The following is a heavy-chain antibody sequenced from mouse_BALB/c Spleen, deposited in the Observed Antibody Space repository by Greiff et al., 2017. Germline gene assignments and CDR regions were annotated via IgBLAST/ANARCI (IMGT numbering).Heavy chain of an antibody. J-gene: IGHJ3*01. Sequence: VQLQQSGAELAKPGASVKMCKASGYTFTSYWMHWVKQRPGQGLEWIGYINPSTGYTEYNQKFKDKATLTADKSSSTAYMQLSSLTSEDSAVYYCARAITPAWFAYWGQGTLVTVSA. CDR2: INPSTGYT. V-gene: IGHV1-7*01. CDR1: GYTFTSYW. CDR3: ARAITPAWFAY. D-gene: IGHD2-4*01.